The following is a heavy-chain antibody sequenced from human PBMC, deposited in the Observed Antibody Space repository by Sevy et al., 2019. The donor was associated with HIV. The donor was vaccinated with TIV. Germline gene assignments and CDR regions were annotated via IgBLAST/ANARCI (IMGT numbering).Heavy chain of an antibody. CDR2: ILYDRSNK. CDR3: ARGLAALPGYYYGMDV. V-gene: IGHV3-30*04. D-gene: IGHD6-6*01. J-gene: IGHJ6*01. Sequence: GGSLRLSCTASGFTFSTYGLHWVRQAPGKGLEWVAVILYDRSNKYYGDSVKGRFTISRDNSKNTLYLQMNSLRGEDTAVYYCARGLAALPGYYYGMDVWGQGTTVTVSS. CDR1: GFTFSTYG.